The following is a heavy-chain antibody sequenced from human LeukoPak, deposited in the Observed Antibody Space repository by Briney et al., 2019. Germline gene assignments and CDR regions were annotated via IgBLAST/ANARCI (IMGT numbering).Heavy chain of an antibody. CDR3: ARKIGSSSAEDY. J-gene: IGHJ4*02. CDR1: GYTFTGYH. V-gene: IGHV1-2*02. D-gene: IGHD6-6*01. Sequence: ASVKVSCKASGYTFTGYHVHWVRQAPGQGLEWVGWINPDSGGTIYAQNFQGRVTMTRDTSISTAYMELSRLRSDDTAVYYCARKIGSSSAEDYWGQGTLVTVSS. CDR2: INPDSGGT.